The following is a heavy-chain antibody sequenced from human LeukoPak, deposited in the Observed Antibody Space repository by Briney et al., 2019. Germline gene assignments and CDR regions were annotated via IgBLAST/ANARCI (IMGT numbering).Heavy chain of an antibody. J-gene: IGHJ4*02. CDR2: MNPNSGNT. D-gene: IGHD3-22*01. V-gene: IGHV1-8*01. Sequence: ASVKVSCKTSGYTFTSYDMSWVRQAPGQGLEWMGWMNPNSGNTGFAQKFQGRVTITRNTAISTAYMELSSLRSGDTAVYYCVSVLSLDSYDSSGYYFDFWGQGSLVTVSS. CDR1: GYTFTSYD. CDR3: VSVLSLDSYDSSGYYFDF.